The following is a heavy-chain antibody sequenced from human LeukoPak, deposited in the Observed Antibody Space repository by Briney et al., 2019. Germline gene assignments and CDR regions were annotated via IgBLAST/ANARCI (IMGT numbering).Heavy chain of an antibody. J-gene: IGHJ4*02. CDR3: ARGTMYFDY. CDR2: IYYSGST. CDR1: GGSISSYY. V-gene: IGHV4-59*01. Sequence: PSETLSLTCTVSGGSISSYYWSWVRQPPGKGLEWIGYIYYSGSTNYNPSLKSRVTISVGTSKNQFSLKLSSVTAADTAVYYCARGTMYFDYWGQGTLVTVSS. D-gene: IGHD3-3*01.